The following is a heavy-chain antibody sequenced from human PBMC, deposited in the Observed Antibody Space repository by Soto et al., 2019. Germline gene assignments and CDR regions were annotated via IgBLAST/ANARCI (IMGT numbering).Heavy chain of an antibody. CDR1: GFTFSSYS. V-gene: IGHV3-33*01. D-gene: IGHD3-3*01. CDR2: IWYDGSNK. J-gene: IGHJ6*02. Sequence: QVQLVESGGGVVQPGRSLRLSCAASGFTFSSYSMHWVRQAPGKGLEWVAVIWYDGSNKYYADSVKGRFTISRDNSKNTLYLRMNSLRAQDTAVYYCARFLEWFSPRYYYYYGMDVWGQGTTVTVSS. CDR3: ARFLEWFSPRYYYYYGMDV.